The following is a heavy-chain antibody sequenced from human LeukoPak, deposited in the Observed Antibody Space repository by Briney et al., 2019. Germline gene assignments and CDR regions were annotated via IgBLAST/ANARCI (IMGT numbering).Heavy chain of an antibody. CDR1: GYSFTTYW. CDR3: ARREVGGTDAFDI. CDR2: IYPADSDT. V-gene: IGHV5-51*01. D-gene: IGHD1-26*01. J-gene: IGHJ3*02. Sequence: PGESLKISCKASGYSFTTYWIGWVRQIPGKGLEWMGIIYPADSDTRYSPSFQGQVTISADKSISTAYLQWSSLKASDTAMYYCARREVGGTDAFDIWGQGTMVTVSS.